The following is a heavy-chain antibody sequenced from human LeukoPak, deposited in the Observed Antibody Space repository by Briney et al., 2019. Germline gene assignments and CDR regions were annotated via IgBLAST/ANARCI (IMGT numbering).Heavy chain of an antibody. D-gene: IGHD3-22*01. CDR2: ISGSGGST. V-gene: IGHV3-23*01. CDR1: GFTFSSYA. J-gene: IGHJ3*02. Sequence: GGSLRLSCAASGFTFSSYAMSWVRQAPGKGLEWVSAISGSGGSTYYADSVKGRFTISRDNSKNTLYLQMNSLRAEDTAVYYCAKVSGGFYDSSGYLAAFDIWGQGTMVTVSS. CDR3: AKVSGGFYDSSGYLAAFDI.